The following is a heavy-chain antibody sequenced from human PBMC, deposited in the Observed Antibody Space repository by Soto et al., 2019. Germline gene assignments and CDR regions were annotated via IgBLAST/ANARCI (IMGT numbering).Heavy chain of an antibody. D-gene: IGHD2-15*01. CDR3: ARGLYCSGGSCYSGGIDY. J-gene: IGHJ4*02. CDR1: SGSISSYY. CDR2: IYYSGST. V-gene: IGHV4-59*01. Sequence: SEPLSLTCTVSSGSISSYYWSRIRQPPGKGLEWIGYIYYSGSTNYNPSLKSRVTISVDTSKNQFSLKLSSVTAADTAVYYCARGLYCSGGSCYSGGIDYWGQGTLVTVS.